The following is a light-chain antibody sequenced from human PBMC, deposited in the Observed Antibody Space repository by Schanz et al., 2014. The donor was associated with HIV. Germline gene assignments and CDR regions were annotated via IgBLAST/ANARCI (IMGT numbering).Light chain of an antibody. V-gene: IGKV1-33*01. Sequence: DIQMTQSPPSLSASVGDRVTITCQASQDISTYVNWYQHKPGRAPKILIYGAFNLEPGVPSRFSGRGSGTHFTFTISSLQPEDIATYYCQQFEDLPRTFGPGT. CDR2: GAF. J-gene: IGKJ3*01. CDR3: QQFEDLPRT. CDR1: QDISTY.